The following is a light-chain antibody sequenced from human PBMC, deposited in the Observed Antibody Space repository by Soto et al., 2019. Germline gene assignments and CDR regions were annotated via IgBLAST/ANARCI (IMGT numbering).Light chain of an antibody. CDR1: QNIKNY. CDR3: LQSDNTRIT. J-gene: IGKJ4*01. CDR2: AAS. Sequence: DIQMTQSPFSLSASVGDRVTISCRPSQNIKNYLNWYQQRPGKAPKLLIFAASTLQSGVPSRFSGSGSGTDFTPTIRSLHADHCASYLCLQSDNTRITFDGGTNVEI. V-gene: IGKV1-39*01.